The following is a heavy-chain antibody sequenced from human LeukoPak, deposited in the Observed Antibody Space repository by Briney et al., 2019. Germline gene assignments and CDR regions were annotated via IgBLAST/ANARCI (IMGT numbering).Heavy chain of an antibody. CDR1: GGSISSSSYF. Sequence: PSETLSLTCSVSGGSISSSSYFWGWIRQPPGKGLAWIGSIYYSGSTYYNPSLKSRVTISVDTSKNQFSLKLSSVTAADTAVYYCAGSGIAADFDYWGQGTLVTVSS. J-gene: IGHJ4*02. CDR2: IYYSGST. CDR3: AGSGIAADFDY. D-gene: IGHD6-13*01. V-gene: IGHV4-39*01.